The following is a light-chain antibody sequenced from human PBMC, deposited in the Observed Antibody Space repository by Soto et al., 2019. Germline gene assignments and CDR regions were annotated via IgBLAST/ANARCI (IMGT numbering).Light chain of an antibody. CDR3: SSYAGSNTLV. CDR1: SSDVGNGYDS. CDR2: EVT. Sequence: QSALTQPASVSGSPGQSITISCTGTSSDVGNGYDSVSWYQQHPGKAPKLMIYEVTNRPSGVPSRFSGSKSGNTASLTISGLQAEDEADYYCSSYAGSNTLVFGGGTQLTVL. J-gene: IGLJ2*01. V-gene: IGLV2-14*01.